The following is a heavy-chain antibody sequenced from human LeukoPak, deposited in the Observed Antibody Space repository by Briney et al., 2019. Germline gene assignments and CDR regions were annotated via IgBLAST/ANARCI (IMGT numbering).Heavy chain of an antibody. J-gene: IGHJ6*02. CDR1: GFTFSSYA. CDR3: ARGRYDFWSGYSNYYYYYGMDV. CDR2: ISYDGSNK. V-gene: IGHV3-30-3*01. D-gene: IGHD3-3*01. Sequence: PGRSLRLSCAASGFTFSSYAMHWVRQAPGMGLEWVAVISYDGSNKYYADSVKGRFTISRDNSKNTLYLQMNSLRAEDTAVYYCARGRYDFWSGYSNYYYYYGMDVWGQGTTVTVSS.